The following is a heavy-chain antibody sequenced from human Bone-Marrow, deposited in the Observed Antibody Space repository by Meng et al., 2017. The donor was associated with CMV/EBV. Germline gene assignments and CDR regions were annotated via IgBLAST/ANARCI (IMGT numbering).Heavy chain of an antibody. J-gene: IGHJ6*02. CDR1: GYTFTSYH. D-gene: IGHD3-3*01. V-gene: IGHV1-46*01. Sequence: ASVKVSCQPSGYTFTSYHMHWVRQAPGQGLEWMGIINPSGGTASYAQKFQGRVTMTSDTSTSIVNMELSSLRSDDTAVYYCAIDEILVVFGVEYSYGMDVWGQGTTVTVSS. CDR3: AIDEILVVFGVEYSYGMDV. CDR2: INPSGGTA.